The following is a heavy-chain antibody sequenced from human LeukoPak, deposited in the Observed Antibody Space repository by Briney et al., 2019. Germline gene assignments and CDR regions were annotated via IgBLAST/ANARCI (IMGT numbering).Heavy chain of an antibody. Sequence: PSETLSLTCTVSGGSISNYYWSWIRQPPGKGLEWIGYIYYSGSTYYNPSLKSRVTISVDTSKNQFSLKLSSVTAADTAVYYCASYCSSTSCYPGYFDLWGRGTLVTVSS. CDR2: IYYSGST. CDR3: ASYCSSTSCYPGYFDL. D-gene: IGHD2-2*01. J-gene: IGHJ2*01. V-gene: IGHV4-59*12. CDR1: GGSISNYY.